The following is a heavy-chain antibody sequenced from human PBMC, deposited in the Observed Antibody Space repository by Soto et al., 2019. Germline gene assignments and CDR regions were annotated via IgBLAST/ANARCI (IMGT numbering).Heavy chain of an antibody. CDR2: ISAYNGNT. V-gene: IGHV1-18*01. CDR3: ARAEPNYYGSGRPFDY. D-gene: IGHD3-10*01. Sequence: GASVKVSCKASGYTLTSYGISWVRQAPGQGLEWMGWISAYNGNTNYAQQLQGRVTMTTDTSTSTAYMELRSLRSDDTAVYYCARAEPNYYGSGRPFDYWGQGTLVTVSS. J-gene: IGHJ4*02. CDR1: GYTLTSYG.